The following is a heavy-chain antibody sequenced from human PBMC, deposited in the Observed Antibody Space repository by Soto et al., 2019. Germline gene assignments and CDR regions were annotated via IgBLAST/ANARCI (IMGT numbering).Heavy chain of an antibody. CDR2: INPSGGST. J-gene: IGHJ6*02. D-gene: IGHD3-3*01. Sequence: QVQLVQSGAEVKKPGASVKVSWKASGYTFTSYYMHWVRQAPGQGLEWMGIINPSGGSTSYAQKFQGRVTMTRDTSTSTVYMELSSLRSEDTAVYYCARDLLGIFGGSGMDVWGQGTTVTVSS. V-gene: IGHV1-46*01. CDR3: ARDLLGIFGGSGMDV. CDR1: GYTFTSYY.